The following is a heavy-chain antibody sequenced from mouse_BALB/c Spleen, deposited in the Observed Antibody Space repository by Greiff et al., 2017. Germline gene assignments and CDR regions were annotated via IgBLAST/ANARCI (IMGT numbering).Heavy chain of an antibody. V-gene: IGHV1-54*01. D-gene: IGHD2-1*01. CDR3: ARPPYYGNYVRYFDV. J-gene: IGHJ1*01. CDR2: INPGSGGT. Sequence: QVQLQQSGAELVRPGTSVKVSCKASGFAFTNYLIEWVQQRPRQGLEWIGVINPGSGGTNYNEKFKGKATLTADKSSSTAYMQRSSLTSDDSAVYFCARPPYYGNYVRYFDVWGAGTTVTVSS. CDR1: GFAFTNYL.